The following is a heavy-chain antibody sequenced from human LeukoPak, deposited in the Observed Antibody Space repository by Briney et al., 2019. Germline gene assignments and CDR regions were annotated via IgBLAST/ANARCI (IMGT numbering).Heavy chain of an antibody. V-gene: IGHV3-48*03. CDR1: GFTFSSYE. CDR2: ISSSGSTI. D-gene: IGHD3-22*01. Sequence: PGGSLRLSCAASGFTFSSYEMNWVRQAPGKGLEWVSYISSSGSTIYYADSVKGRFTISRDNAKNSLYLQMHSLRAEDTAVYYCAREWYYYDSSGYYSGYWGQGTLVTVSS. CDR3: AREWYYYDSSGYYSGY. J-gene: IGHJ4*02.